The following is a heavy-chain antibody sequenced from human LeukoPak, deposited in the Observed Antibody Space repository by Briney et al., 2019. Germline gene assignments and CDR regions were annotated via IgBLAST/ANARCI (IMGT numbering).Heavy chain of an antibody. V-gene: IGHV3-7*01. Sequence: GGSLPLSCPPSGFTFSRYWMSWLRPAPARGREWVANIKQDGCEKYYVVSVKGRFTIYRDNAKNSLYLQVNRLRAEDTAVYYCARVMLYYYDSSGYYYEGFDCWGHGTLVTVSS. CDR1: GFTFSRYW. D-gene: IGHD3-22*01. J-gene: IGHJ4*01. CDR2: IKQDGCEK. CDR3: ARVMLYYYDSSGYYYEGFDC.